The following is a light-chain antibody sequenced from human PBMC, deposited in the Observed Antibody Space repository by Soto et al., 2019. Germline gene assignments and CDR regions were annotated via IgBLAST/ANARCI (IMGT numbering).Light chain of an antibody. CDR2: GAS. CDR3: QQYCSPPIT. V-gene: IGKV3-20*01. CDR1: QSVSSNF. J-gene: IGKJ5*01. Sequence: EIVLTQSPGTLSLSPGERATLSCRASQSVSSNFLAWYQQKSGQAPRLLIYGASSRATGIPDRFTGSGSGTDFPLTISRLEPEDFAAYYCQQYCSPPITFGQGTRLDIK.